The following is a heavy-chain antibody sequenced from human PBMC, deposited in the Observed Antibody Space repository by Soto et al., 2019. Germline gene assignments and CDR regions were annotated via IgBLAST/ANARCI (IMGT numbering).Heavy chain of an antibody. CDR1: GYSFTSYW. D-gene: IGHD3-22*01. CDR3: ARRYYYDSSGLGAFDI. CDR2: IDPSDSYT. Sequence: PGESLKISCXGSGYSFTSYWISWVRQMPGKGLEWMGRIDPSDSYTNYSPSFQGHVTISADKSISTAYLQWSSLKASDTAMYYCARRYYYDSSGLGAFDIWGQGTMVTVSS. J-gene: IGHJ3*02. V-gene: IGHV5-10-1*01.